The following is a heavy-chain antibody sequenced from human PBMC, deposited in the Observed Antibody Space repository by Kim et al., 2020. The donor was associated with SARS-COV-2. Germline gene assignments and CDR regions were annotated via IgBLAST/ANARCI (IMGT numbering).Heavy chain of an antibody. Sequence: GGSLRLSCAASGFTFSNYWMSWVRQAPGKGLEWVANIKQDGSEKYYVDSVKGRFTISRDNAKNSLYLQMNSLRAEDTAVYYCARLGGKGFGVYVPRGVFDSWGHGTLVTVSP. J-gene: IGHJ5*01. D-gene: IGHD3-10*01. V-gene: IGHV3-7*01. CDR3: ARLGGKGFGVYVPRGVFDS. CDR1: GFTFSNYW. CDR2: IKQDGSEK.